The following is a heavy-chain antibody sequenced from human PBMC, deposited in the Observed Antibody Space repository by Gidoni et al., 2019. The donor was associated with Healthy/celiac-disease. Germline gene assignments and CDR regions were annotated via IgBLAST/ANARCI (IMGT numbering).Heavy chain of an antibody. Sequence: EVQLVESGGGLVQPGRSLRLSCTASGFTFGDYAMSWVRQAPGKGLEWVGFIRGKAYGGTTEYAASVKGRFTISRDDSKSIAYLQMNSLKTEDTAVYYCTRDSVAHAFDIWGQGTMVTVSS. J-gene: IGHJ3*02. CDR2: IRGKAYGGTT. V-gene: IGHV3-49*04. CDR1: GFTFGDYA. CDR3: TRDSVAHAFDI.